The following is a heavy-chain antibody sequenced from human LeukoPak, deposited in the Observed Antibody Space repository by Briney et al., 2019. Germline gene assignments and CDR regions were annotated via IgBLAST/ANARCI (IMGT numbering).Heavy chain of an antibody. CDR3: ARDRAHSGSSHFDY. J-gene: IGHJ4*02. D-gene: IGHD1-26*01. V-gene: IGHV4-4*07. CDR2: FYTSGST. Sequence: SETLSLTCTVSGGSISSYYWSWIRQPAGKGLELIGRFYTSGSTSYNPSLESRVTMSADTSKNQFSLKLTSVTAADTAVYYCARDRAHSGSSHFDYWGQGTLVTVSS. CDR1: GGSISSYY.